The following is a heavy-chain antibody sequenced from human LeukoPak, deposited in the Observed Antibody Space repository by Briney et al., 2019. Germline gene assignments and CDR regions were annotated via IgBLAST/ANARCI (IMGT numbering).Heavy chain of an antibody. D-gene: IGHD3-10*01. V-gene: IGHV4-59*11. Sequence: SETLSLTCSISGGSINSHYWSWIRQPPGKRLEWIGYIFNTGNTNYNPSLASRVTMSVDTSRAQFFLRLSPVTAADTAIYYCASRPADTTWYGVFDYWSQGTLVTVSS. CDR3: ASRPADTTWYGVFDY. J-gene: IGHJ4*02. CDR2: IFNTGNT. CDR1: GGSINSHY.